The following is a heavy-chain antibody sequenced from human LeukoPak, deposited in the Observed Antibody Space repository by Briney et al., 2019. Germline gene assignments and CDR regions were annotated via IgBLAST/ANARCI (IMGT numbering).Heavy chain of an antibody. V-gene: IGHV4-59*01. CDR2: IYYSGST. CDR3: ARAGMVRGVIVLDY. CDR1: GGSISSYY. D-gene: IGHD3-10*01. Sequence: PSETLSLTCTVSGGSISSYYWSWIRQPPGKGLEWIGYIYYSGSTNYNPSLKSRVTISVDTSKNQFSLKLSSVTAADTAVYYCARAGMVRGVIVLDYWGQGTLVTVSS. J-gene: IGHJ4*02.